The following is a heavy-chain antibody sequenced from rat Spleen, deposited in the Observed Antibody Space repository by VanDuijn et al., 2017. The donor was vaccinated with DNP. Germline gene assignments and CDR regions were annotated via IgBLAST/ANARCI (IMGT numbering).Heavy chain of an antibody. D-gene: IGHD3-8*01. CDR2: IQSGGIT. CDR1: GFSLTDYS. J-gene: IGHJ2*01. CDR3: TREREPNQNPYYFDC. Sequence: QVQLKESGPGLVQPSQTLSLTCTVSGFSLTDYSVHWVRQPPGKGLEWMGRIQSGGITDYNSALKSRLSISRDTSKSQVFLRMNSLQTEDTAIYFCTREREPNQNPYYFDCWGQGVMVTVSS. V-gene: IGHV2-19*01.